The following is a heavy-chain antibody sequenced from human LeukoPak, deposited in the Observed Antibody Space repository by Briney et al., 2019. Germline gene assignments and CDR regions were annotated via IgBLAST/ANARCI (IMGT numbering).Heavy chain of an antibody. CDR2: ISGSGDST. Sequence: GGSLRLSCAASGFTFSSYAMSWVRQAPGKGLEWVSAISGSGDSTYYADSVKGRFTISRDNSKNTLYLQMNSLRAEDTAVYYCARSTYYYDSSGYYWGAFDIWGQGTMVTVSS. CDR1: GFTFSSYA. J-gene: IGHJ3*02. V-gene: IGHV3-23*01. D-gene: IGHD3-22*01. CDR3: ARSTYYYDSSGYYWGAFDI.